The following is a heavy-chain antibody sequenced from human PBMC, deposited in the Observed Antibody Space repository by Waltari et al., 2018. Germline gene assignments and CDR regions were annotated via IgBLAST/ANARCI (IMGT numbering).Heavy chain of an antibody. J-gene: IGHJ4*02. CDR2: IVPIFGTA. V-gene: IGHV1-69*12. CDR1: GGTFSSYA. D-gene: IGHD6-19*01. Sequence: QVQLVQSGAEVKKPGSSVKVYCKASGGTFSSYAISWVRQAPGQGLEWRGGIVPIFGTANYAQKFRGRVTMTEDEATITAYMELSSLRSEDTAVYYCARDRTQTGYSSGGGFDYWGQGTLVTVSS. CDR3: ARDRTQTGYSSGGGFDY.